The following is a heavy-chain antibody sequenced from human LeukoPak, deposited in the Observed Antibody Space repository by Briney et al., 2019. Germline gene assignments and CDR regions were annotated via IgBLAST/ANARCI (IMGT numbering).Heavy chain of an antibody. V-gene: IGHV1-8*01. CDR2: MNPNSGKT. Sequence: GASVTVSFKASGYTFTNYDINWVRQAPGQGLEWMGWMNPNSGKTGYAQKFQGRVTMTRNTSISTAFMELSSLRSEDTAVYYCASFSGYSIWGQGTLVTVSS. J-gene: IGHJ4*02. CDR1: GYTFTNYD. D-gene: IGHD5-12*01. CDR3: ASFSGYSI.